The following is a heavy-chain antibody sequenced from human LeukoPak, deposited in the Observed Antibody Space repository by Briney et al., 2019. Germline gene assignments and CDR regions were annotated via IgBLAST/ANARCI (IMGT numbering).Heavy chain of an antibody. Sequence: ASVKVSCKVSGYTLTELSMHWVRQAPGKGVEGMGGFYPEDGETIYAQKFQGRVTMTEDTSTDTAYMELSSLRSEDTAVYYCAASYYYGMDVWGKGTTVTVSS. CDR1: GYTLTELS. CDR3: AASYYYGMDV. V-gene: IGHV1-24*01. J-gene: IGHJ6*04. CDR2: FYPEDGET.